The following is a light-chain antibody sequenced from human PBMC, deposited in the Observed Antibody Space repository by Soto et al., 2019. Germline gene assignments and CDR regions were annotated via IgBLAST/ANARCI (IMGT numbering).Light chain of an antibody. J-gene: IGKJ4*01. CDR3: QQYGSSPRVT. CDR2: GAS. CDR1: QSVSSSY. V-gene: IGKV3-20*01. Sequence: EIVLTQSPGTLSLSPGERATLACRASQSVSSSYLAWYQQQPGQAPRLLIYGASSRATGIPDRFIGSGSGTDFTLTISRLEPEDFAVYYCQQYGSSPRVTFGGGTKVEIK.